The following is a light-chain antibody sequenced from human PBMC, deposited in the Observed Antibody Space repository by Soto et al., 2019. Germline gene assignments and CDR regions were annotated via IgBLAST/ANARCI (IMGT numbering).Light chain of an antibody. V-gene: IGKV3-20*01. CDR1: ESISREY. Sequence: EIVLTQSPGTLSLSPGQRATLSCRASESISREYLAWYQQRLGQAPRLLIYGASSGATGIPDRFSGSGSGTDFTITISRLEPEDFAIYYCQQYGGVPYTFGQGTKLEIK. CDR3: QQYGGVPYT. CDR2: GAS. J-gene: IGKJ2*01.